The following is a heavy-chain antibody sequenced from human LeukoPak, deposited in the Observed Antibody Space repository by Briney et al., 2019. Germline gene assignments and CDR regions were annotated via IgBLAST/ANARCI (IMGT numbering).Heavy chain of an antibody. Sequence: SETLSLTCTISGGSVSDYYWSWIRQSPGKGLEWIGYIYYSGSTNYNPSLKSRVTLSVDTSKNQFSLRLSSVTAADTAVYYCARVGVPYYYDSSGPISWFDPWGQGTLVTVSS. D-gene: IGHD3-22*01. CDR2: IYYSGST. CDR1: GGSVSDYY. J-gene: IGHJ5*02. CDR3: ARVGVPYYYDSSGPISWFDP. V-gene: IGHV4-59*02.